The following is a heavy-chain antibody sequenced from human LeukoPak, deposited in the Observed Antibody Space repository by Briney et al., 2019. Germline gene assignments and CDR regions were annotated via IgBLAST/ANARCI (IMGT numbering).Heavy chain of an antibody. CDR2: IKQDGSEK. J-gene: IGHJ4*02. Sequence: PGGSLRLSCAASGFTSSSDSMTWVRQAPGKGLEWVANIKQDGSEKYYVDSVKGRFTISRDNSKNTLYLQMNSLRAEDTAFYYCARGGTSAAGIDYWGQGTLVTVSS. D-gene: IGHD6-13*01. CDR1: GFTSSSDS. CDR3: ARGGTSAAGIDY. V-gene: IGHV3-7*02.